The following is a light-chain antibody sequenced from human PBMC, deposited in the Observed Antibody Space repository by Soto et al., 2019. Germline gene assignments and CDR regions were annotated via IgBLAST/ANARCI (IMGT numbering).Light chain of an antibody. CDR3: QERSTWPPIT. Sequence: EILLTQSPATLSLSPGEGATLSCRASQSVTNYLAWYQQRPGQAPRLLIYDISNRATGIPARFSGSGSGTDFTLTISSLEPEDFAIYYCQERSTWPPITFGQGTRLEIK. CDR2: DIS. J-gene: IGKJ5*01. CDR1: QSVTNY. V-gene: IGKV3-11*01.